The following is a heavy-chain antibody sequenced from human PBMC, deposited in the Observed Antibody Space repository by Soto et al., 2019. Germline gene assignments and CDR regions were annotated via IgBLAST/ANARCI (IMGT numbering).Heavy chain of an antibody. V-gene: IGHV4-30-2*01. Sequence: SETLSLTCAVSGGSISSGGYSWSWIRQPPGKGLEWIGYIYHSGSTYYNPSPRSRVTISVDRSKNQFSLKLSSVTAADTAVYYCARDLAGSFDYWGQGTLVTVSS. CDR1: GGSISSGGYS. J-gene: IGHJ4*02. CDR2: IYHSGST. CDR3: ARDLAGSFDY. D-gene: IGHD3-3*02.